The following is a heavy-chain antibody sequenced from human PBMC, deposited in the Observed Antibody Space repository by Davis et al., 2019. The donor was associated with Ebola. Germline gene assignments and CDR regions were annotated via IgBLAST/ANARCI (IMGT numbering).Heavy chain of an antibody. J-gene: IGHJ4*02. CDR2: INHSGST. CDR3: ARTTRASGWFLDY. D-gene: IGHD6-19*01. CDR1: GGSFSGYY. V-gene: IGHV4-34*01. Sequence: SETLSLTCAVYGGSFSGYYWSWIRQPPGKGLEWIGEINHSGSTNYNPSLKSRVTISVDTSKNQFYLKLSSVTAADTAVYYCARTTRASGWFLDYWGQGALVTVSS.